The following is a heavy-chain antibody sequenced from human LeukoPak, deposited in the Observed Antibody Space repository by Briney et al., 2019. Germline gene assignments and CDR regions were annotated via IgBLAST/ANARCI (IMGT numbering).Heavy chain of an antibody. CDR3: ASAHYYDSSGYSFDY. CDR2: ISSSGSTI. D-gene: IGHD3-22*01. J-gene: IGHJ4*02. Sequence: GGSLRLSCAASGFTFSDYYMSWIRQAPGKGLEWVSYISSSGSTIYYADSVKGRFTISRDTAKNSLYLQMNSLRAEDTAVYYCASAHYYDSSGYSFDYWGQGTLVTVSS. CDR1: GFTFSDYY. V-gene: IGHV3-11*01.